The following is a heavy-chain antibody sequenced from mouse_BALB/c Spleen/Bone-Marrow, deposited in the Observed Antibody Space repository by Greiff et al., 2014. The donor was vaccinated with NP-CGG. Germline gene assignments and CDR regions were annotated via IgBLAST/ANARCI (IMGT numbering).Heavy chain of an antibody. Sequence: EVQLVESVGGLVQPGGSRKLSCAASGFTFSSFGIHWVRQAPEKGLEWVAYISSDSSTIYYADTVKGRFTISRDNPKNTLFLQMTSLRSEDTAMYYCARSNYVGYYAMDYWGQGTSVTVSS. CDR1: GFTFSSFG. V-gene: IGHV5-17*02. CDR3: ARSNYVGYYAMDY. CDR2: ISSDSSTI. J-gene: IGHJ4*01. D-gene: IGHD1-1*01.